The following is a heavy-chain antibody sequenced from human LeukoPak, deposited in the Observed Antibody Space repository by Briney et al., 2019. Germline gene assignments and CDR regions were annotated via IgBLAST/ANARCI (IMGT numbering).Heavy chain of an antibody. J-gene: IGHJ4*02. D-gene: IGHD3-16*01. V-gene: IGHV3-23*01. CDR2: ISGSGGST. CDR3: AKVGDGLIAPDY. CDR1: GFTFSSYA. Sequence: PGGSLRLSCAASGFTFSSYAMSWVRQAPGKGLEWVSAISGSGGSTYYADSVKGRFTISRDNSKNTPYLQMDSLRAEDTAVYYCAKVGDGLIAPDYWGQGTLVTVSS.